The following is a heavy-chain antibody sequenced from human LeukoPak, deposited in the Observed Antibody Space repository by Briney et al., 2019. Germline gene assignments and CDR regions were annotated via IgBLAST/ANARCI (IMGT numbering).Heavy chain of an antibody. D-gene: IGHD2-15*01. Sequence: GASEKVSCKASGGTFSSYAISWVRQAPGQGLEWMGRIIPIFGTANYAQKFQGRVTITTDESTSTAYMELSSLRSEDTAVYYCARDGLAATKELDYWGQGTLVTVSS. V-gene: IGHV1-69*05. CDR1: GGTFSSYA. CDR2: IIPIFGTA. CDR3: ARDGLAATKELDY. J-gene: IGHJ4*02.